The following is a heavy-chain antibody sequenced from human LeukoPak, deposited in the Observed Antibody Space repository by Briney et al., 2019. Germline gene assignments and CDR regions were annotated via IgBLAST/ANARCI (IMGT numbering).Heavy chain of an antibody. V-gene: IGHV1-69*13. CDR2: IIPIFGTA. CDR1: GYTFTGYY. CDR3: ARVRPRYYGSGRRPDAFDI. D-gene: IGHD3-10*01. Sequence: ASVKVSCKASGYTFTGYYMHWVRQAPGQGLEWMGGIIPIFGTANYAQKFQGRVTITADESTSTAYMELSSLRSEDTAVYYCARVRPRYYGSGRRPDAFDIWGQGAMVTVSS. J-gene: IGHJ3*02.